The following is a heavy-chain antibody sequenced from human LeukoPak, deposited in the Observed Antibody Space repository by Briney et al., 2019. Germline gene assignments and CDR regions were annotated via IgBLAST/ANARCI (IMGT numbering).Heavy chain of an antibody. J-gene: IGHJ4*02. CDR1: GDSISSSNYY. Sequence: SQTLSLTCTVSGDSISSSNYYWGWLRQPPGKGLQWIGNIYYTGSTYHNPSLKSRVPISVDTSNSQFSLKLSSVTAADTAVYFCARHAVAYSSGFYWGQGTRATVSS. V-gene: IGHV4-39*01. CDR2: IYYTGST. CDR3: ARHAVAYSSGFY. D-gene: IGHD6-19*01.